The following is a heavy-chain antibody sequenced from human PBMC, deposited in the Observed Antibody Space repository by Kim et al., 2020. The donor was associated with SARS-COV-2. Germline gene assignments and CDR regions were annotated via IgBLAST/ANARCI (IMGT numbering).Heavy chain of an antibody. D-gene: IGHD5-12*01. J-gene: IGHJ4*02. V-gene: IGHV4-39*01. Sequence: SETLSLTCTVSGGSISSSSYYWGWIRQPPGKGLEWIGSIYYSGSTYYNPSLKSRVTISVDTSKNQFSLKLSSVTAADTAVYYCARGGDIVATITGGYFDYWGQGTLVTVSS. CDR3: ARGGDIVATITGGYFDY. CDR2: IYYSGST. CDR1: GGSISSSSYY.